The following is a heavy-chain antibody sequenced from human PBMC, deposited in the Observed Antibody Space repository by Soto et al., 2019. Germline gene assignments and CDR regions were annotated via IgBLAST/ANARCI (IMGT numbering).Heavy chain of an antibody. J-gene: IGHJ4*02. CDR1: GFTFSSYS. D-gene: IGHD2-15*01. V-gene: IGHV3-48*01. CDR2: ISGSSSTM. CDR3: AREIGYSSGRPNFDY. Sequence: GGSLILSCAASGFTFSSYSMNWVRQAPGKGLEWVSYISGSSSTMYYADSVRGRFTISRDNAKNSLYLQMNSLRAEDTAVFYCAREIGYSSGRPNFDYWGQGALVTVSS.